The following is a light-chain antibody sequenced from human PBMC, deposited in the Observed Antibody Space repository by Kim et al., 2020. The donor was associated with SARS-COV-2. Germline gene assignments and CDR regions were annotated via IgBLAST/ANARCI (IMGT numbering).Light chain of an antibody. V-gene: IGLV3-19*01. J-gene: IGLJ3*02. CDR2: GKN. Sequence: SSELNQDPAVSVSLGQTVRITCQRDSLRSYYASWYQQKPGQAPVLVIYGKNNRPSGIPDRFSSSSSGNTASLTITGAQAEDEADYYCNSRDSSGNHWMFG. CDR3: NSRDSSGNHWM. CDR1: SLRSYY.